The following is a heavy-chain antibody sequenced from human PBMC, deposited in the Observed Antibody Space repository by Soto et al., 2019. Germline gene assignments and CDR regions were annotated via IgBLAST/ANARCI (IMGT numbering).Heavy chain of an antibody. Sequence: QVQLQESGPGLVKPSETLSLTCTVSGGSISSYYWSWIRQPPGKGLEWIGYIYYSGSTNYNPSLKSRVTISVDTSKNQFSLKLSSVTAADTAVYYCASAVVVPAAIWWFDPWGQGTLVTVSS. J-gene: IGHJ5*02. D-gene: IGHD2-2*02. CDR2: IYYSGST. CDR1: GGSISSYY. V-gene: IGHV4-59*01. CDR3: ASAVVVPAAIWWFDP.